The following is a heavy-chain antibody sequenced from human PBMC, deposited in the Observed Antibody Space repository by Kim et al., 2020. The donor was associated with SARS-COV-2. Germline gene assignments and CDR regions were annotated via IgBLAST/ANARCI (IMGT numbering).Heavy chain of an antibody. CDR3: ARGAWGYSYGPFEY. J-gene: IGHJ4*02. CDR2: MKSDGSTI. CDR1: GFTFSGYG. Sequence: GGSLRLSCTASGFTFSGYGMHWVRQAPGKGLMWVSRMKSDGSTISYADSVKGRFTISRDNAKNTLYLQMNSLSAEDTAVYYCARGAWGYSYGPFEYWGQGTLVTVSS. V-gene: IGHV3-74*01. D-gene: IGHD5-18*01.